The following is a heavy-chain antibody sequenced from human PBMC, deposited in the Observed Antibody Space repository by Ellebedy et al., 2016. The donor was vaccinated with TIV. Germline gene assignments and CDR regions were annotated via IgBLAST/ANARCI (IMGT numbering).Heavy chain of an antibody. CDR1: GFTFSSYG. J-gene: IGHJ4*02. CDR2: ISDDGSNK. CDR3: AKDLAAKCLQAFDY. Sequence: GESLKISCAASGFTFSSYGMHWVRQAPGKGLEWVAVISDDGSNKYYADSVKGRFTISRDDSKNSLYLQMDSLRAEDTAVYYCAKDLAAKCLQAFDYWGQGTLVTVSS. D-gene: IGHD5-24*01. V-gene: IGHV3-30*18.